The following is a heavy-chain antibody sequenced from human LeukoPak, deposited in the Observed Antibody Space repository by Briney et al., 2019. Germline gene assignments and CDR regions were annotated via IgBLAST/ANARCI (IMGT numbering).Heavy chain of an antibody. V-gene: IGHV3-30*04. D-gene: IGHD3-22*01. CDR3: ARDPTDSYDSSGYPCYFDY. Sequence: GGSLRLSCAASGFTFSSYAMHWVRQAPGKGLEWVAVISYDGSNKYYADSVKGRFTISRDNSKNTLYLQMNSLRAEDTAVYYCARDPTDSYDSSGYPCYFDYWGQGTLVTVSS. CDR1: GFTFSSYA. CDR2: ISYDGSNK. J-gene: IGHJ4*02.